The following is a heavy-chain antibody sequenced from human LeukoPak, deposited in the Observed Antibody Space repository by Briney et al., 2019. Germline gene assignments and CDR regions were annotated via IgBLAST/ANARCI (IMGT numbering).Heavy chain of an antibody. Sequence: PSETLSLTCAVYGRSFSGYYWSWIRQPPGKGLEWIGEINHSGSTNYNPSLKSRVTISVDTSKNQFSLKLSSVTAADTAVYYCARGPYSSSWYQPNWFDPWGQGTLVTVSS. CDR1: GRSFSGYY. CDR3: ARGPYSSSWYQPNWFDP. CDR2: INHSGST. V-gene: IGHV4-34*01. D-gene: IGHD6-13*01. J-gene: IGHJ5*02.